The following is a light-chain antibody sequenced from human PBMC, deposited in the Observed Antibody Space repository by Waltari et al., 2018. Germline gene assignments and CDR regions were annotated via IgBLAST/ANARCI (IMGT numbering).Light chain of an antibody. V-gene: IGKV1-9*01. CDR1: QDISSY. CDR3: QQPYFYPRT. Sequence: DIQLTQSPSFLSASVGDRVTITCRASQDISSYLAWYQQKPGNAPQFLIYAASTLQSGVPARFSGSGSGTEFTFTISSLQPEDFATYYCQQPYFYPRTFGQGTKVDIK. J-gene: IGKJ1*01. CDR2: AAS.